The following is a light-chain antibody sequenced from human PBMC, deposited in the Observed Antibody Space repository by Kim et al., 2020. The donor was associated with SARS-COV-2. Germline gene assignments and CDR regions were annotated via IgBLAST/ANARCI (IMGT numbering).Light chain of an antibody. CDR1: SSDVGGYNY. CDR3: SSYTSSRTRV. V-gene: IGLV2-14*03. J-gene: IGLJ2*01. Sequence: QSALTQPASVSGSPGQSIAISCTGTSSDVGGYNYVAWYQQHPGKAPKLLIYDVTNRPSGVSNRFSGSKSGNTASLTISGLQAEDEGDYYCSSYTSSRTRVFGGGTQLTVL. CDR2: DVT.